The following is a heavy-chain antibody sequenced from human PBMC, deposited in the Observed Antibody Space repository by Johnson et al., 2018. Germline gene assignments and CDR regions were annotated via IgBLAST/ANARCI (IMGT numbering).Heavy chain of an antibody. Sequence: QVQLQESGPGLVKPSETLSLTCTVSGGSISSYYWSWIRQPPGKGLEWIGYIYYSGSTNYNPSLKSPVTISVDTSKNQFSLKQSPGTAADPAVYSWARGQKVWSEVHGGTWSGYSVPQYYYYGMDVWGQGTTVTVSS. V-gene: IGHV4-59*01. CDR1: GGSISSYY. D-gene: IGHD3-3*01. J-gene: IGHJ6*02. CDR3: ARGQKVWSEVHGGTWSGYSVPQYYYYGMDV. CDR2: IYYSGST.